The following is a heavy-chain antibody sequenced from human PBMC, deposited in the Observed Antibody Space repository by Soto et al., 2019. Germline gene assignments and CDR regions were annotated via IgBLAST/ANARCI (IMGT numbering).Heavy chain of an antibody. J-gene: IGHJ6*02. CDR3: AKDGKRSGWRSDYGMDV. D-gene: IGHD6-19*01. Sequence: GGSLRLSWAASGFTFSSYAMIWGRQAPGKGLEWVSAISGSGGSTYYADSVKGRFTISRDNSKNTLYLQMNSLRAEDTAVYYCAKDGKRSGWRSDYGMDVWRQGTTVTVSS. CDR1: GFTFSSYA. V-gene: IGHV3-23*01. CDR2: ISGSGGST.